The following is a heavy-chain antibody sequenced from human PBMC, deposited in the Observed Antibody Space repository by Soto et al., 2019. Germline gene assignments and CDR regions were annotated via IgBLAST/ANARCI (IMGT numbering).Heavy chain of an antibody. Sequence: PSETLSLTCAVYGGSFSGYYWGWIRQPPGKGLEWIGSVYYSGNTYYNPSLKSRVTVSVDTSKNQFSLRLTSVTAADTAVYYCARREGFWSSYYAGKFDYWGQRTLVTVSS. J-gene: IGHJ4*02. CDR2: VYYSGNT. D-gene: IGHD3-3*01. CDR3: ARREGFWSSYYAGKFDY. V-gene: IGHV4-39*01. CDR1: GGSFSGYY.